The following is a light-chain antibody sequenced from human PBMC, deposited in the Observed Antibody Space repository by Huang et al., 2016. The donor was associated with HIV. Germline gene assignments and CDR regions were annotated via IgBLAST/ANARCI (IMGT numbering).Light chain of an antibody. Sequence: AIQMTQSPSSLSASIGDRVTITCRASQGIRNDLGWYQQKPGKAPKLLIYAASSLQSGVPSRFSGSGSGTDFTLTISSLQPEDFATYYCLQDYNYSRTFGQGTKVEIK. J-gene: IGKJ1*01. CDR2: AAS. CDR1: QGIRND. V-gene: IGKV1-6*01. CDR3: LQDYNYSRT.